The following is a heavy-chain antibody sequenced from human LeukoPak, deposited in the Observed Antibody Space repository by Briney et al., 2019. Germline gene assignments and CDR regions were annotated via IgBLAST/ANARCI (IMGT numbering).Heavy chain of an antibody. CDR1: GGTFSSYA. Sequence: SVKVSCKASGGTFSSYAISWVRQAPGQGLEWMGGIIPIYGTTNYAQKFQGRVTITADKSTSTVYMELSSLRSEDTAVYYCARDRWPVTRIQYYYYMDVWGKGTTVTVSS. J-gene: IGHJ6*03. CDR2: IIPIYGTT. CDR3: ARDRWPVTRIQYYYYMDV. V-gene: IGHV1-69*06. D-gene: IGHD4-17*01.